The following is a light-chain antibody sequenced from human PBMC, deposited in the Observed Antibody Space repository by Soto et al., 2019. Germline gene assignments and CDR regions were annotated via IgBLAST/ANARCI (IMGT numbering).Light chain of an antibody. CDR1: QDISSY. CDR3: QQLNSYPRT. V-gene: IGKV1-9*01. Sequence: DIQLTQSPSFLSASVGDRVIITCRASQDISSYLAWYQQKPGKAPKFLMYAASNLQSGAPSRFSGSGSGTEFTLTISSLQPEDCATYYCQQLNSYPRTFGQGTKLEIK. J-gene: IGKJ2*01. CDR2: AAS.